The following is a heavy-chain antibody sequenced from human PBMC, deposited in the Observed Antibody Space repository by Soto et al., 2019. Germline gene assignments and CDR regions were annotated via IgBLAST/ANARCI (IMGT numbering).Heavy chain of an antibody. Sequence: PGGSLRLSCAASGFTFSSYAMTWVRQAPGKGLEWVSGISGSGATTSYADSVKGRFTISRDNFKNMLYLQMNSLRDEDTAVYYCAKRIKNYYDSSGDLYAFDIWGQGTMVTVSS. CDR1: GFTFSSYA. CDR2: ISGSGATT. CDR3: AKRIKNYYDSSGDLYAFDI. D-gene: IGHD3-22*01. V-gene: IGHV3-23*01. J-gene: IGHJ3*02.